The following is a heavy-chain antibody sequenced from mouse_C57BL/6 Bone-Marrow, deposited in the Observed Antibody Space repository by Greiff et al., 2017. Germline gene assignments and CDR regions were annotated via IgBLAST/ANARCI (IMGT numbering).Heavy chain of an antibody. CDR2: IYPGDGDT. V-gene: IGHV1-80*01. CDR3: AREITTVVAPFAY. Sequence: QVHVKQSGAELVKPGASVKISCKASGYAFSSYWMNWVKQRPGKGLEWIGQIYPGDGDTNYNGKFKGKATLTADKSSSTAYMQLSSLTSEDSAVYFCAREITTVVAPFAYWGQGTLVTGSA. J-gene: IGHJ3*01. CDR1: GYAFSSYW. D-gene: IGHD1-1*01.